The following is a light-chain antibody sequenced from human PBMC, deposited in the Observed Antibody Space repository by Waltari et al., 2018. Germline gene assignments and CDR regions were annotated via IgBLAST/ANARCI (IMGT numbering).Light chain of an antibody. Sequence: DIVLTQSPGTLSLSPGERATLSCRASQSLNSNYLAWYQQKPGQAPRLLISGTSSRATGIPDRFSGSGSGTDFTLTISRLEPEDFAVYYCQHYGSSWWTFGQGTKVEIK. CDR3: QHYGSSWWT. CDR2: GTS. CDR1: QSLNSNY. J-gene: IGKJ1*01. V-gene: IGKV3-20*01.